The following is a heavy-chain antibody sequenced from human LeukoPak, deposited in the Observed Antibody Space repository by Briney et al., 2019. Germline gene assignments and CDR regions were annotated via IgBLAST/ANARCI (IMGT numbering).Heavy chain of an antibody. D-gene: IGHD3-22*01. J-gene: IGHJ4*02. V-gene: IGHV3-30*04. CDR1: GFTFSSYA. CDR2: ISYDGSNK. Sequence: PGRSLRLSCAASGFTFSSYAMHWVRQAPGKGLEWVAVISYDGSNKYYADSVKGRFTISRDNSKNTLYLQMNSLRAEDTAVYYCARDPYYYDSNGYYGFIDYWGQGTLVTVSS. CDR3: ARDPYYYDSNGYYGFIDY.